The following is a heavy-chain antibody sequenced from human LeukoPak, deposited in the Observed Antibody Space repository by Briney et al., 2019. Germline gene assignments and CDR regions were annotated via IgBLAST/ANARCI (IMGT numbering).Heavy chain of an antibody. J-gene: IGHJ3*02. V-gene: IGHV3-30*02. CDR1: GFTFSSYG. CDR3: AKVPIVVVPAAATYAFDI. Sequence: PGGALRLSCVASGFTFSSYGMHWVRQAPGKGLEWVALIRYDGSNKYYADSVKGRFTISRDNSKNTLYLQMNSLRAEDTAVYYCAKVPIVVVPAAATYAFDIWGQGTMVTVSS. D-gene: IGHD2-2*01. CDR2: IRYDGSNK.